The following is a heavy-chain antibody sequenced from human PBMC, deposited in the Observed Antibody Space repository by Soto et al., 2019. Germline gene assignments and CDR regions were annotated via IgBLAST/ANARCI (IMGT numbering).Heavy chain of an antibody. D-gene: IGHD2-21*02. Sequence: SVNGYWKSAGGSFSSCSISWVRRDPGEGRECMGGIIPIFGAASYGQRIQGRVTITADESTSTAFMELSSLRSEDTAVSYCATSGECGGDCYVYRMDVWGQGTTVTVSS. CDR2: IIPIFGAA. CDR3: ATSGECGGDCYVYRMDV. CDR1: GGSFSSCS. V-gene: IGHV1-69*13. J-gene: IGHJ6*02.